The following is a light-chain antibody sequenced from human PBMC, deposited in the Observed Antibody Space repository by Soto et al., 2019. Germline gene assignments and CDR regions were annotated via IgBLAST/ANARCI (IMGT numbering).Light chain of an antibody. J-gene: IGKJ1*01. V-gene: IGKV3-20*01. CDR2: GAS. Sequence: EIVLTQSPGTLSLSPGDRATLSCRASQSVNSNYLAWYQRKPGQAPRLLIYGASNRATDIPYRFSASGSGTDFTLTLTTLEAEDFAVYYCQQYDSTPPPFGQGTKVEVK. CDR1: QSVNSNY. CDR3: QQYDSTPPP.